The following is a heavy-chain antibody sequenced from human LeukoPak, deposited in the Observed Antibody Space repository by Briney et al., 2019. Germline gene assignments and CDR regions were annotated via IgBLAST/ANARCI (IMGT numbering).Heavy chain of an antibody. CDR3: ARDSPGTDYFDY. J-gene: IGHJ4*02. CDR1: GGSISSYY. V-gene: IGHV4-59*01. CDR2: IYYSGST. D-gene: IGHD1-14*01. Sequence: SETLSLTCTVSGGSISSYYWSWIRQPPGKGLEWIGYIYYSGSTNYNPSLKSRVTISVDTSKNQFSLKLSSVTAADTAVHYCARDSPGTDYFDYWGQGTLVTVSS.